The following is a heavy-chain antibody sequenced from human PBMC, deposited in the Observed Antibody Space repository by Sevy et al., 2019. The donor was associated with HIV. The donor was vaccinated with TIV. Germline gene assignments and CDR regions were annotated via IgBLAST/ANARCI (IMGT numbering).Heavy chain of an antibody. CDR3: ARGGNYGKLDY. CDR1: GFTFSSYA. Sequence: GGSLRLSCAASGFTFSSYAMHWVRRAPGKGLEWVAVISYDGSNKYYADSVKGRFTISGDNSKNTLYLQMNSLRAEDTAVYYCARGGNYGKLDYWGQGTLVTVSS. D-gene: IGHD4-4*01. V-gene: IGHV3-30-3*01. CDR2: ISYDGSNK. J-gene: IGHJ4*02.